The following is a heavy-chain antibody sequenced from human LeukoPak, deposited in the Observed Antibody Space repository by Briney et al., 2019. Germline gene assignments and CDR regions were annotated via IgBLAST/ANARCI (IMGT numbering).Heavy chain of an antibody. J-gene: IGHJ4*02. CDR2: ISGSGGST. V-gene: IGHV3-23*01. CDR3: ACSMRSSSRSYIDY. D-gene: IGHD6-6*01. Sequence: PGGSLRLSCAASGFTFSSYAMSWVRQAPGKGLEWVSAISGSGGSTYYADSVKGRFTISRDNSKNTLYLQMNSLRAEDTAVYYCACSMRSSSRSYIDYWGQGTLVTVSS. CDR1: GFTFSSYA.